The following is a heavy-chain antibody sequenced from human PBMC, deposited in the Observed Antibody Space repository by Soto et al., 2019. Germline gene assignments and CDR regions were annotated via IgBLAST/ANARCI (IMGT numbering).Heavy chain of an antibody. CDR2: ISGSGGST. J-gene: IGHJ4*02. V-gene: IGHV3-23*01. CDR3: AKALPGVYCGGDCYSWKRGFDY. D-gene: IGHD2-21*02. CDR1: GFTFSSYA. Sequence: EVQLLESGGGLVQPGGSLRLSCAASGFTFSSYAMSWVRQAPGKGLEWVSAISGSGGSTYYADSVKGRFTISRDNSKNTLYLQMNSLRAEDTAVYYCAKALPGVYCGGDCYSWKRGFDYWGQGTLVTVSS.